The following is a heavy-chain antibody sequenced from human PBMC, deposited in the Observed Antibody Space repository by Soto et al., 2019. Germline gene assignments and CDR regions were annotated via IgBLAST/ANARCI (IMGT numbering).Heavy chain of an antibody. CDR2: TYYRSKWYN. D-gene: IGHD6-13*01. V-gene: IGHV6-1*01. CDR3: ARAPSSWYLIWFDS. J-gene: IGHJ5*01. Sequence: SQTLSLTCAISGDSVYSNSAAWNWIRQSPSRGLERMGRTYYRSKWYNDYAVYGKSRITINPDTSKNQFSLQLNSVTPEDTAVYYCARAPSSWYLIWFDSWGQGTLVTVSS. CDR1: GDSVYSNSAA.